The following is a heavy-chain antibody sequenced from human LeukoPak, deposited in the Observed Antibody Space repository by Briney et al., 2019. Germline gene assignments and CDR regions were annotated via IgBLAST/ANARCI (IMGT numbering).Heavy chain of an antibody. V-gene: IGHV3-21*01. D-gene: IGHD3-22*01. CDR1: GFPFSSYS. CDR3: ASVFLRYDSSGYYYFDY. Sequence: KPGGSLRLSCAASGFPFSSYSMNWVRQAPGKGLEWVSSISTSSNYIYYADSVKGRFTISRDNAKNSLYLQMNSLRAEDTAVYYCASVFLRYDSSGYYYFDYWGQGTLVTVSS. CDR2: ISTSSNYI. J-gene: IGHJ4*02.